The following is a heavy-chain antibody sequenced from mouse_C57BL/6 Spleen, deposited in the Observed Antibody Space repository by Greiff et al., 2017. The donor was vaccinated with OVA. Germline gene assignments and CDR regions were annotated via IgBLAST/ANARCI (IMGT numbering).Heavy chain of an antibody. D-gene: IGHD2-1*01. CDR3: ARSRGNYDWFAY. V-gene: IGHV1-53*01. CDR1: GYTFTSYW. CDR2: INPSNGGT. Sequence: QVHVKQPGTELVKPGASVKLSCKASGYTFTSYWMHWVKQRPGQGLEWIGNINPSNGGTNYNEKFKSKATLTVDKSSSTAYMQLSSLTPEDSAVYYCARSRGNYDWFAYWGQGTLVTVSA. J-gene: IGHJ3*01.